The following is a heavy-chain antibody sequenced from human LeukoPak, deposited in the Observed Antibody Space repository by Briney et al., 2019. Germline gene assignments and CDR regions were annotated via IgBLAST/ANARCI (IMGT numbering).Heavy chain of an antibody. D-gene: IGHD6-13*01. CDR1: GFTFSNYA. Sequence: PGRSLRLSCAASGFTFSNYAMHWVRQAPGKGLGWVAIISYDGSKKYCADSVQGRCTLSRDNSQKTLYLQMNSLRPEDTAVYYCATSSWVYWGQGTMVTVSS. CDR2: ISYDGSKK. CDR3: ATSSWVY. V-gene: IGHV3-30-3*01. J-gene: IGHJ4*02.